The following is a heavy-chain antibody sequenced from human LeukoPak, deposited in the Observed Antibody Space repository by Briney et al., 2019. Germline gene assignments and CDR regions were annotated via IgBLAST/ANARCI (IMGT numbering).Heavy chain of an antibody. CDR2: ISYDETKE. CDR1: GFRFNNYD. V-gene: IGHV3-30*03. J-gene: IGHJ6*02. Sequence: PGGSLRLSCAAPGFRFNNYDIQWVRQAPGKGLEWVAIISYDETKEYYADSVKGRFTISRDKSTNTLYLQMNSLRTEDTSVYYCARSPPRFGMDVWGQGTTVTVTS. CDR3: ARSPPRFGMDV.